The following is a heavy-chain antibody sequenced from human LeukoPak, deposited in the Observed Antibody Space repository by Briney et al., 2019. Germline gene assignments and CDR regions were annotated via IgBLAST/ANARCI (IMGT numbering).Heavy chain of an antibody. Sequence: SETLSLTCTVSGGPISSYYWGWIRQPPGKGLEWIGYIYYSGSTNYNPSLKSRVTISVDTSKNQFSLKLSSVAAADTAVYYCARFLGPVPDAFDIWGQGTMVTVSS. CDR3: ARFLGPVPDAFDI. CDR1: GGPISSYY. D-gene: IGHD3-3*01. J-gene: IGHJ3*02. CDR2: IYYSGST. V-gene: IGHV4-59*08.